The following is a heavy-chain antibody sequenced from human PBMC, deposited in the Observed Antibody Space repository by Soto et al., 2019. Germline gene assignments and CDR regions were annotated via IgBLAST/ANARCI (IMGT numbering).Heavy chain of an antibody. D-gene: IGHD5-18*01. V-gene: IGHV4-34*01. CDR2: INHSGST. J-gene: IGHJ5*02. CDR1: GGSFSGYY. Sequence: SETLSLTCAVYGGSFSGYYWSWIRQPPGKGLEWIGEINHSGSTNYNPSLKSRVTISVDTSKNQFSLKLSSVTAADTAVYYCARVDTALVRFDPWGQGTLVTVSS. CDR3: ARVDTALVRFDP.